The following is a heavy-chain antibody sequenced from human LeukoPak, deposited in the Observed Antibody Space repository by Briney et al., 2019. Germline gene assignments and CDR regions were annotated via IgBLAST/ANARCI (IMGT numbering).Heavy chain of an antibody. J-gene: IGHJ4*02. CDR3: ARGPTTVTGFDY. CDR2: IYYSGST. CDR1: GGSISSYY. V-gene: IGHV4-59*01. Sequence: SETLSLTCTVSGGSISSYYWSWIRRPPGKGLEWIGYIYYSGSTNYNPSLKSRVTISVDTSKNQFSLKLSSVTAADTAVYYCARGPTTVTGFDYWGQGTLVTVSS. D-gene: IGHD4-17*01.